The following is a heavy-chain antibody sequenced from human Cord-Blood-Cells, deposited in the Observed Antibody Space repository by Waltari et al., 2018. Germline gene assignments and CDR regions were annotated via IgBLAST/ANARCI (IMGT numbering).Heavy chain of an antibody. CDR1: GGSISSYY. Sequence: QVQLQESGPGLVKPSETLSLTCTVSGGSISSYYWSWIRQPPGKGLEWIGYIYYSGSTNYNPSLKSRVTISVDTSKNQFSLKLSSVIAADTAVYYCARASEGIVGAFDYWGQGTLVTVSS. D-gene: IGHD1-26*01. V-gene: IGHV4-59*01. J-gene: IGHJ4*02. CDR2: IYYSGST. CDR3: ARASEGIVGAFDY.